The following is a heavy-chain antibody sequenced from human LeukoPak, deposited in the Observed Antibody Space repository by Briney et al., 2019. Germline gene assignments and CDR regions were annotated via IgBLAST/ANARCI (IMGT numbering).Heavy chain of an antibody. CDR2: IIPIFGTA. CDR1: GGTFSSYA. J-gene: IGHJ4*02. D-gene: IGHD4-23*01. CDR3: ARGPDYGGNSVGLAY. Sequence: SVKVSCKASGGTFSSYAISWVRQAPGQGLGWMGGIIPIFGTANYAQKFQGRVTITADESTSTAYMELSSLRSEDTAVYYCARGPDYGGNSVGLAYWGQGTLVTVSS. V-gene: IGHV1-69*13.